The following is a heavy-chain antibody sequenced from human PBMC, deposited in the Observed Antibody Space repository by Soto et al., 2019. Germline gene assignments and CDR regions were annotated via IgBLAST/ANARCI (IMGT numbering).Heavy chain of an antibody. CDR2: MSYDGRNQ. CDR1: GFTLSGVD. D-gene: IGHD6-6*01. Sequence: QVQLVESGGGVVQPGTSLRLSCSASGFTLSGVDMHWVRQAPGKGLEWVAVMSYDGRNQYYADSVKGRFTVSRDSCKSTLYLQMNSLRTEDAAVYYCAKGGWYTSSSRSDCWGQGTLVTVSS. CDR3: AKGGWYTSSSRSDC. J-gene: IGHJ4*02. V-gene: IGHV3-30*18.